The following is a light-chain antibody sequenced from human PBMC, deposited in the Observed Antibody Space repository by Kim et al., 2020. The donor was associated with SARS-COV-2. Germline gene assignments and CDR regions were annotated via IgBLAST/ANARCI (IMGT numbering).Light chain of an antibody. Sequence: SITLSSTGTSSDVGGYNYVSCYQQHPGKAPKLMIYDVSNRPSGVSNRFSGSKSGNTASLTISGLQAEDEADYYCSSYTSSSTLEVFGTGTKVTVL. V-gene: IGLV2-14*03. CDR2: DVS. J-gene: IGLJ1*01. CDR3: SSYTSSSTLEV. CDR1: SSDVGGYNY.